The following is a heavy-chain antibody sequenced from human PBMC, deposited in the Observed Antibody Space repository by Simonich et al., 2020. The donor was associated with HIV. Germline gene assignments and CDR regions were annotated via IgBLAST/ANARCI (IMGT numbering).Heavy chain of an antibody. Sequence: QITLKESGPTLVKPTQTLTLTCTFSGFSLSTSGVGVGWIRQPPGKALEWLAIIYWDDDKRYSPSLKSRLTITKDTSKNQVVLTMTNMDPVDTATYYCAHRRLNWGGDYFDYWGQGTLVTVSS. CDR3: AHRRLNWGGDYFDY. CDR2: IYWDDDK. CDR1: GFSLSTSGVG. V-gene: IGHV2-5*02. D-gene: IGHD7-27*01. J-gene: IGHJ4*02.